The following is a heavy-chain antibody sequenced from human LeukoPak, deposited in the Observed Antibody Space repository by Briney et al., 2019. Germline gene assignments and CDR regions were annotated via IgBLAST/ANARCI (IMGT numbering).Heavy chain of an antibody. D-gene: IGHD3-22*01. J-gene: IGHJ4*02. CDR3: ARSIGYYYDSNGYFAYYFDY. V-gene: IGHV1-18*01. CDR1: GYTFTSYG. CDR2: IGAYNGNT. Sequence: ASVKVSCKASGYTFTSYGISWVRQAPGQGLEWTGWIGAYNGNTNYAQKLQGRVTMTTDTSTSTAYMELRSLRSDDTAVYYCARSIGYYYDSNGYFAYYFDYWGQGTLVTVSS.